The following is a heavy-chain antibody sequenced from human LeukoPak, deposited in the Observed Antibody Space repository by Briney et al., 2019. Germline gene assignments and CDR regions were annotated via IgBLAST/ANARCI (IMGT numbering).Heavy chain of an antibody. CDR3: ARDRIAAAGIDP. CDR2: IIPIFGTA. D-gene: IGHD6-13*01. V-gene: IGHV1-69*05. J-gene: IGHJ5*02. Sequence: ASVKVSCKASGGTFSSYAISWVRQAPGQRLECRGGIIPIFGTANYAQKFQGRVTMTRDTSTSTVHMELSSLRPEDTAMFCCARDRIAAAGIDPRGQGTLVTVSS. CDR1: GGTFSSYA.